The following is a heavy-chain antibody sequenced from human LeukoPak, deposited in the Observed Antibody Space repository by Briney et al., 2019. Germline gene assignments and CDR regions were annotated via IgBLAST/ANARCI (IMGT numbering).Heavy chain of an antibody. Sequence: GGSLRLSCAASGFTFSSYAMSWVRQAPGKGLEWVSAISGSGGSTYYADSVKGRFTISRDNSKNTLYLQMNSLRAEDTAVYYCAKEFVTYYYDSSGYYWDYFDYWGQGTLVTVSS. CDR2: ISGSGGST. V-gene: IGHV3-23*01. J-gene: IGHJ4*02. D-gene: IGHD3-22*01. CDR3: AKEFVTYYYDSSGYYWDYFDY. CDR1: GFTFSSYA.